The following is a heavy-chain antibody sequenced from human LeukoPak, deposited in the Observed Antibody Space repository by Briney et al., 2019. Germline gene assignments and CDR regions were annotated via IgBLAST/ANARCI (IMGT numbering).Heavy chain of an antibody. CDR1: GFTFSNYG. J-gene: IGHJ3*02. CDR2: IWFDGIRK. CDR3: ARDLEDSSPFGAFDM. D-gene: IGHD3-22*01. Sequence: PGGSLRLSCAASGFTFSNYGMHWVRQVPGKGLEWVAAIWFDGIRKYYADSVKGRLTISRDNSKNTLYLQMNSLRAEDTAVYYCARDLEDSSPFGAFDMWGQRTMVTVSS. V-gene: IGHV3-33*01.